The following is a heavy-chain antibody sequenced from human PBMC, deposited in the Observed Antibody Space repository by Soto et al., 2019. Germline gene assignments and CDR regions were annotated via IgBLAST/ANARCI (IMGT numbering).Heavy chain of an antibody. D-gene: IGHD3-22*01. J-gene: IGHJ3*02. Sequence: ASVKVSCKASGYTFTSYYMHWVRQAPGQGLEWMGIINPSGGSTSYAQKFQGRVTMTRDTSTSTVYMELSSLRSEDTAVYYCARSYYDSSGYHDGAFGIWGQGTMVTVSS. CDR3: ARSYYDSSGYHDGAFGI. V-gene: IGHV1-46*01. CDR1: GYTFTSYY. CDR2: INPSGGST.